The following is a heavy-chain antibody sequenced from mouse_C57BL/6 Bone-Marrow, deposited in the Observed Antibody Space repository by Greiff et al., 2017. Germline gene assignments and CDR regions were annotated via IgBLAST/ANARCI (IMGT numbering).Heavy chain of an antibody. CDR1: GYTFTSYG. J-gene: IGHJ3*01. CDR2: IYPRSGNT. Sequence: VQLVESGAELARPGASVKLSCKASGYTFTSYGISWVKQRTGQGLEWIGEIYPRSGNTYYNEKFKGKATLTADKSSSTAYMERRSLTSEDSAVYFCARGGWAWFAYWGQGTLVTVSA. D-gene: IGHD1-1*02. V-gene: IGHV1-81*01. CDR3: ARGGWAWFAY.